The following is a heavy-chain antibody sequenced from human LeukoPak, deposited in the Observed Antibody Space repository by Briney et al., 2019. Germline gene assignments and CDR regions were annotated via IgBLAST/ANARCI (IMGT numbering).Heavy chain of an antibody. J-gene: IGHJ5*02. CDR3: AKGARGDTVTSIVGLNWFDP. CDR2: ISYDGSHK. Sequence: GGSLRLSCAASGFTVSNHYMNWVRQAPGKGLEWVAVISYDGSHKYYADSVKGRFSISRDNSKNTLYPQMNSLRADDTAVYYCAKGARGDTVTSIVGLNWFDPWGQGTLVTVSS. CDR1: GFTVSNHY. V-gene: IGHV3-30*18. D-gene: IGHD4-17*01.